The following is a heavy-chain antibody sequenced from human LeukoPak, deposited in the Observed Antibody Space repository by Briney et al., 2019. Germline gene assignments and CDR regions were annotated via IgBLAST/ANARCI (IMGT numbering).Heavy chain of an antibody. V-gene: IGHV3-7*01. CDR3: ASYPAGWSFDY. CDR2: IKQDGSEK. D-gene: IGHD6-19*01. J-gene: IGHJ4*02. Sequence: GGSLRLSCAASGFTFSSYWMSWVRQAPGKGLEWVANIKQDGSEKYYVDSVKGRFTISRDNAKNSLYLQMNSLRAEDTAVYYCASYPAGWSFDYWGQGTLVTVSS. CDR1: GFTFSSYW.